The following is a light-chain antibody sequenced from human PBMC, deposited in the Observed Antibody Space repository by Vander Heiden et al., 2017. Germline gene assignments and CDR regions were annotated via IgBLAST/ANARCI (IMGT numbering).Light chain of an antibody. J-gene: IGKJ1*01. V-gene: IGKV1-9*01. CDR2: AAS. CDR3: QQLNSYPRT. Sequence: DIQLTQSPSFLSASVGDRVTITCRASQGISSYLAWYQQKPGKAPKLLIYAASTLQSGVPSRFSGSASGTEFTLTISILHPEDFATYYCQQLNSYPRTFGQGTKVEIK. CDR1: QGISSY.